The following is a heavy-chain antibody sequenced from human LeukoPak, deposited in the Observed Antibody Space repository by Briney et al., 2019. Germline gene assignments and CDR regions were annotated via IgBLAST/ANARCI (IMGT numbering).Heavy chain of an antibody. V-gene: IGHV3-66*02. D-gene: IGHD4-17*01. CDR3: ARDSTTVTTDY. Sequence: GGYLRLSCTASGFTVNSNYMSWVRQAPGKGLEWVSVIYSGGTTYYADSVKGRFTISRDNSKNTLYLQMNSLIAEDTAVYYCARDSTTVTTDYWGQGTLVTVSS. J-gene: IGHJ4*02. CDR2: IYSGGTT. CDR1: GFTVNSNY.